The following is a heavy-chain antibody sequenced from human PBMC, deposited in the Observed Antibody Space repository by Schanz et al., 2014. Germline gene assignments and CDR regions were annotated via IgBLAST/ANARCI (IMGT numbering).Heavy chain of an antibody. D-gene: IGHD2-21*02. CDR1: GFTFSTYA. V-gene: IGHV3-21*02. J-gene: IGHJ6*03. CDR2: ISSSSSYI. Sequence: EVKLLESGGHLVQPGGSLRLSCVASGFTFSTYAMSWVRQAPGKGPEWVSSISSSSSYISYADSVKGRFTISRDNAKNSLYLQMNSLRAEDTAVYYCARPSDSSWYMDVWGKGTTVTVSS. CDR3: ARPSDSSWYMDV.